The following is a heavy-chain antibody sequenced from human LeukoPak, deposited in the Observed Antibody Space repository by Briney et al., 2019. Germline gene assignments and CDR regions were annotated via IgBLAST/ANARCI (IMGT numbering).Heavy chain of an antibody. CDR3: ARDRTIVTTFLVFAMRNWFDP. Sequence: SVKVSCKASGGTFSSYAISWVRQAPGQGLEWMGRIIPILGIANYAQKFQGRVTITADKSTSTAYMELSSLRSEDTAVYYCARDRTIVTTFLVFAMRNWFDPWGQGTLVTVSS. J-gene: IGHJ5*02. D-gene: IGHD4-11*01. CDR1: GGTFSSYA. V-gene: IGHV1-69*04. CDR2: IIPILGIA.